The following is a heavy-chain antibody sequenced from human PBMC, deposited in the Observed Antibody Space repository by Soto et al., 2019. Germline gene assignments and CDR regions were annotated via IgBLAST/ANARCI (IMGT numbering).Heavy chain of an antibody. Sequence: ASVKVSCKASGYTFTSYGISWVRQAPGQGLEWMGWINPNSGGTNYAQKFQGWVTMARDTSISTAYMELSRLRSDDTAVYYCARGGIAAPAGAFDIWGQGTMVTVSS. CDR3: ARGGIAAPAGAFDI. V-gene: IGHV1-2*04. D-gene: IGHD6-13*01. J-gene: IGHJ3*02. CDR2: INPNSGGT. CDR1: GYTFTSYG.